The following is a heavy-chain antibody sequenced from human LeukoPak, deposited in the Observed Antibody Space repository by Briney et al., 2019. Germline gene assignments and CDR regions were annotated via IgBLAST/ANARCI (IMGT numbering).Heavy chain of an antibody. J-gene: IGHJ4*02. CDR1: GGSISSGDYY. CDR3: TRGGGIEVPADY. V-gene: IGHV4-39*07. CDR2: VNHSGRS. D-gene: IGHD6-19*01. Sequence: SETLSLTCTVSGGSISSGDYYWSWIRQSPGKGLEWIGEVNHSGRSNYNPSLKSRLTISVDTSKNQFSLNLRSVTAADTAVYYCTRGGGIEVPADYWGQGALVTVSS.